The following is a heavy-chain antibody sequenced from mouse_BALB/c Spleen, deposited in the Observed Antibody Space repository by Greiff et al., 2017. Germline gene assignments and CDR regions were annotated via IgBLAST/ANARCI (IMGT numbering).Heavy chain of an antibody. V-gene: IGHV1-82*01. D-gene: IGHD1-1*01. CDR1: GYAFSSSW. J-gene: IGHJ4*01. CDR2: IYPGDGDT. CDR3: AREGGSSSYYYAMDY. Sequence: QVQLQQSGPELVKPGASVKISCKASGYAFSSSWMNWVKQRPGQGLEWIGRIYPGDGDTNYNGKFKGKATLTADKSSSTAYMQLSSLTSVDSAVYFCAREGGSSSYYYAMDYWGQGTSVTVSS.